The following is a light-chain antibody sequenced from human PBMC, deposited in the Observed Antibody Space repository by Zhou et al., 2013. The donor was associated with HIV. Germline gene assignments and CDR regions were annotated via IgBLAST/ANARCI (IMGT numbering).Light chain of an antibody. Sequence: EIVLTQSPATLSLSPGERATLSCRASQSVSSYLAWYQHKPGQAPRLLIYGASSRAIGIPDRISGSGSGTDFTLTFSRLEPEDFAVYYCLHYGSSSITFGQGT. CDR2: GAS. CDR1: QSVSSY. V-gene: IGKV3-20*01. CDR3: LHYGSSSIT. J-gene: IGKJ5*01.